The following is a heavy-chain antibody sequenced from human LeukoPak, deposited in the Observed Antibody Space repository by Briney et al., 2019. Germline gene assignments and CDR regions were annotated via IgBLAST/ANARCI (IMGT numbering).Heavy chain of an antibody. Sequence: SETLSLTCTVSGGSISSYYWSWIRQPPGKGLEWIGYIYYSGSTNYNPSLKSRVTISVDTSKNQFSLKLSSVTAADTAVYYCARGTGYFDWLLYEPTFDYWGQGTLVTVSS. V-gene: IGHV4-59*08. CDR3: ARGTGYFDWLLYEPTFDY. CDR1: GGSISSYY. D-gene: IGHD3-9*01. CDR2: IYYSGST. J-gene: IGHJ4*02.